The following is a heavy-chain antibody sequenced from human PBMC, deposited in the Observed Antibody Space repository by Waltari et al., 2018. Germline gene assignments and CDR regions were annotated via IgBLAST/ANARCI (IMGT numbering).Heavy chain of an antibody. CDR3: ARDPTGTFGVVHQYFQH. J-gene: IGHJ1*01. CDR2: IWYDGSNK. D-gene: IGHD3-3*01. CDR1: GFTFSSYG. Sequence: QVQLVESGGGVVQPGRSLRLSCAASGFTFSSYGMHWVRQAPGRGLEWVAVIWYDGSNKYYADSVKGRFTISRDNSKNTLYLQMNSLRAEDTAVYYCARDPTGTFGVVHQYFQHWGQGTLVTVSS. V-gene: IGHV3-33*01.